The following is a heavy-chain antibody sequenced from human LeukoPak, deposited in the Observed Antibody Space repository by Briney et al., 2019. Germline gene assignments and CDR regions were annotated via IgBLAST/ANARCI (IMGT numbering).Heavy chain of an antibody. V-gene: IGHV6-1*01. CDR2: TYYRSKWYN. J-gene: IGHJ6*03. D-gene: IGHD1-7*01. CDR3: ARAKLELRDYHYYYMDV. CDR1: GDSVSSNSAA. Sequence: SQTLSLTCAISGDSVSSNSAAWNWIRQSPSRGLEWLGRTYYRSKWYNDYAVSVKSRIIINPDTSENQFSLQLNSVTPEDTAVYYCARAKLELRDYHYYYMDVWGKGTTVTVSS.